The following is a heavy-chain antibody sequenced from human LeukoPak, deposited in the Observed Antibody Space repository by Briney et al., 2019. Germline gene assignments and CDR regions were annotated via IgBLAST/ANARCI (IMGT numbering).Heavy chain of an antibody. V-gene: IGHV4-38-2*01. CDR1: GYSISSGYY. D-gene: IGHD3-10*01. CDR3: ARHYYGSGSRWNWFDP. Sequence: TSETLSLTCAVSGYSISSGYYWGWIRQPPGKGLEWIGSIYHSGSTYYNPSLKSRVTISVDTSKNQFSLKLSSVTAADTAVYYCARHYYGSGSRWNWFDPWGQGTLVTVSS. CDR2: IYHSGST. J-gene: IGHJ5*02.